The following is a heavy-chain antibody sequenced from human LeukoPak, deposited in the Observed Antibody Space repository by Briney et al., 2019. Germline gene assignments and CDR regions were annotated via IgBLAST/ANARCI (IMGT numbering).Heavy chain of an antibody. CDR3: ARVVVGATTPYYYYYMDV. CDR2: IIPIFGTA. CDR1: GGTFSSYA. V-gene: IGHV1-69*05. D-gene: IGHD1-26*01. J-gene: IGHJ6*03. Sequence: SVKVSCKASGGTFSSYAISWVRQAPGQGLEWMGRIIPIFGTANYAQKFQGRVTITTGESTSTAYMELSSLRSEDTAVYYCARVVVGATTPYYYYYMDVWGKGTTVTVSS.